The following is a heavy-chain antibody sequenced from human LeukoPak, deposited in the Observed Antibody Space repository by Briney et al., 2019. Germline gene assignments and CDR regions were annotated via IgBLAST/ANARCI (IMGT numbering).Heavy chain of an antibody. CDR2: ISSSSYI. D-gene: IGHD1-26*01. CDR1: GFTFSSYE. Sequence: PGGSLRLSCAASGFTFSSYEMNWVRQAPGKGLEWVSSISSSSYIYYADSVKGRFTISRDNAKNSLYLQMNSLRAEDTAVYYCARDQWELLLPVDYWGQGTLVTVSS. CDR3: ARDQWELLLPVDY. J-gene: IGHJ4*02. V-gene: IGHV3-21*01.